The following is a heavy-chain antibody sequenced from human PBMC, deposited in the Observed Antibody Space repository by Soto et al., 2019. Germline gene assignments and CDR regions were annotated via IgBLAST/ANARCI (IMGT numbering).Heavy chain of an antibody. CDR3: ARDFARLGINGSTGGMDV. CDR2: ISYDGSNK. J-gene: IGHJ6*02. D-gene: IGHD1-20*01. CDR1: GFTFSSYA. V-gene: IGHV3-30-3*01. Sequence: GGSLRLSCAASGFTFSSYAMHWVRQAPGKGLEWVAVISYDGSNKYYADSVKGRFTISRDNSKNTLYLQMNSLRAEDTAVYYCARDFARLGINGSTGGMDVWGQGTTVTVSS.